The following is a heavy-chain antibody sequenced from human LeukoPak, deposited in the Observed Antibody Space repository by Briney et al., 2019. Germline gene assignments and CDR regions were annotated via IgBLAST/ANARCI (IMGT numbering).Heavy chain of an antibody. J-gene: IGHJ6*02. CDR1: GGSISSSNW. CDR3: ARLSGYCSGGSCYADLYYYYGMDV. CDR2: IYHSGST. Sequence: SGTLSLTCAVSGGSISSSNWWSWVRQPPGKGLEWIGEIYHSGSTNYNPSLKSRVTISVDKSKNQFSLKLSSVTAADTAVYYCARLSGYCSGGSCYADLYYYYGMDVWGQGTTVTVSS. D-gene: IGHD2-15*01. V-gene: IGHV4-4*02.